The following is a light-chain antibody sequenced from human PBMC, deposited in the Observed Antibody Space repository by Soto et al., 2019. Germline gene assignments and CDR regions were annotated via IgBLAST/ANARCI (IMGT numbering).Light chain of an antibody. J-gene: IGKJ1*01. CDR3: QQYNNWPWT. Sequence: EIVLTQSPCTLSLSAGGRAALSSRASQSISDTLAWYQQKPGQAPRLLIHGASTRAPSFPARFSGSGSGTDFTLTISSLQSEDFAVYYCQQYNNWPWTFGQGTKVDIK. CDR1: QSISDT. CDR2: GAS. V-gene: IGKV3-15*01.